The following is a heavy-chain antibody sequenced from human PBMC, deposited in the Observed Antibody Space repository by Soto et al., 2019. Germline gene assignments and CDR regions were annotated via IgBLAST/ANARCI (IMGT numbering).Heavy chain of an antibody. D-gene: IGHD3-10*01. J-gene: IGHJ4*02. CDR3: ARHPPLGLLWFGESWDY. CDR1: GGSISSSSSY. CDR2: IYYSGST. V-gene: IGHV4-39*01. Sequence: SETLSLTCTVSGGSISSSSSYWGWIRQPPGKGLDWIGSIYYSGSTYYNPSLKSRVTISVDTSKNQFSLKLSSVTAADTAVYYCARHPPLGLLWFGESWDYWGEGTLVTVSA.